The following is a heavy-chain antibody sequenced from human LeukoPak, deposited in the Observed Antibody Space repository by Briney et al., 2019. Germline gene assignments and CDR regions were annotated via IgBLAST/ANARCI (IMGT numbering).Heavy chain of an antibody. J-gene: IGHJ3*02. Sequence: GGSLRLSCATSGFTFSNCAMNWVRQAPGKGLEWVANIKKDGSGKYYVDSVKGRFTISRDNAKNSLYLQMNSLRAEDTAVYYCARDTPYCSGGSCYPGAFDIWGQGTMVTVSS. V-gene: IGHV3-7*01. CDR1: GFTFSNCA. D-gene: IGHD2-15*01. CDR2: IKKDGSGK. CDR3: ARDTPYCSGGSCYPGAFDI.